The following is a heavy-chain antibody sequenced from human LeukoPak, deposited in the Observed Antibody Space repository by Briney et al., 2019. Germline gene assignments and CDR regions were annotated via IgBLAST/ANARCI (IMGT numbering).Heavy chain of an antibody. CDR3: ASPRGYYYGSGSYYNNWFDP. D-gene: IGHD3-10*01. CDR1: GFTFSNAC. Sequence: GGSLRLSCAASGFTFSNACMSWVRQAPGKGLEWVGRIKSKNDGGTTDYAAPVKGRFTISRDDSKNTLYLQMNSLRAEDTAVYYCASPRGYYYGSGSYYNNWFDPWGQGTLVTVSS. J-gene: IGHJ5*02. CDR2: IKSKNDGGTT. V-gene: IGHV3-15*01.